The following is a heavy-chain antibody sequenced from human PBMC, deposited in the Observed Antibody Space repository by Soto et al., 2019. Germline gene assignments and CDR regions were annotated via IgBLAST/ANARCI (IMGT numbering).Heavy chain of an antibody. CDR2: IYYSGSN. Sequence: QVQLQESGPGLVKPSQTLSLTCTVSGGSISSGGYYWSWIRQHPGKGLEWIGYIYYSGSNSYKPSLKSLVTISVDTSKNPFSLKLSSVTAADTAVYYCARVGGINWFDPWGQGTLVTVSS. J-gene: IGHJ5*02. D-gene: IGHD3-16*01. CDR3: ARVGGINWFDP. V-gene: IGHV4-31*01. CDR1: GGSISSGGYY.